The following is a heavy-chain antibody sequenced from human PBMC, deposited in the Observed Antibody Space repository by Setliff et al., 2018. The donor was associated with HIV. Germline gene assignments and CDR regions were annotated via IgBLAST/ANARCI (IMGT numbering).Heavy chain of an antibody. Sequence: PSETLSLTCAVYGVSFSGYYWSWIRQPPGKGLEWIGEINHRGITNYSPSLKSRVTISVDTSKNQFSLKLRSVTAADTAVYYCARADSIYWYFDLWGRGTLVTVSS. J-gene: IGHJ2*01. CDR1: GVSFSGYY. CDR3: ARADSIYWYFDL. V-gene: IGHV4-34*01. CDR2: INHRGIT.